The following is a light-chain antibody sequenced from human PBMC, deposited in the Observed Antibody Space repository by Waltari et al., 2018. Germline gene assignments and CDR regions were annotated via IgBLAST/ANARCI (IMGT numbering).Light chain of an antibody. CDR2: AAS. J-gene: IGKJ2*01. CDR1: QGINSY. CDR3: QQLNSYPVT. V-gene: IGKV1-9*01. Sequence: DTQLTQSPSFLSASVGDRVTITCRASQGINSYLAWYQQNPGKAPKLLIYAASTLQSGVPSRFSGSGSGTEFTLTISSLQPEDFATYYCQQLNSYPVTFGQGTKLEIK.